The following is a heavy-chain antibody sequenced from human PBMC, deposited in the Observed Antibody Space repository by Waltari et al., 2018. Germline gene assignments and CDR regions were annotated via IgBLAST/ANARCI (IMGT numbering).Heavy chain of an antibody. CDR1: GFTFSSYS. D-gene: IGHD3-10*01. Sequence: EVQLVESGGGLVQPGGSLRLSCAASGFTFSSYSMHWVRQAPGKGLEWVSYISSSSSTIYYADSVKGRFTISRDNAKNSLYLQMNSLRAEDTAVYYCARTILPQKLAAFDYWGQGTLVTVSS. J-gene: IGHJ4*02. CDR2: ISSSSSTI. V-gene: IGHV3-48*04. CDR3: ARTILPQKLAAFDY.